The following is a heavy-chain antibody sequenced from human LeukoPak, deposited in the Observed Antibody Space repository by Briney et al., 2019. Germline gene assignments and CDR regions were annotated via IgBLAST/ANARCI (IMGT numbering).Heavy chain of an antibody. CDR1: GGSISSSSYY. D-gene: IGHD5-18*01. Sequence: SETLSLTCTVSGGSISSSSYYWGWIRQPPGKGLEWIGSIYYSGSTYYNPSLKSQVTISVDTSKNQFSLKLRSVTAADTAVYYCARHSHGYSYYYYYYMDVWGKGTTVTISS. V-gene: IGHV4-39*01. CDR2: IYYSGST. CDR3: ARHSHGYSYYYYYYMDV. J-gene: IGHJ6*03.